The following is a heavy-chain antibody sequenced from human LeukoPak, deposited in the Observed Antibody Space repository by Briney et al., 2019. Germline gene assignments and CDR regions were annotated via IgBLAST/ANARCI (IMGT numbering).Heavy chain of an antibody. J-gene: IGHJ4*02. Sequence: GSLRLSCAASGFTFSSYEMNWVRQAPGKGLEWIGSIYQSETAHYNPSLKSRVTISVDTSKNQFSLKLRSVMAADTAVYYCASRRKYCSGGSCYDYWGQGTLVTVSS. CDR3: ASRRKYCSGGSCYDY. V-gene: IGHV4-38-2*01. D-gene: IGHD2-15*01. CDR2: IYQSETA. CDR1: GFTFSSYE.